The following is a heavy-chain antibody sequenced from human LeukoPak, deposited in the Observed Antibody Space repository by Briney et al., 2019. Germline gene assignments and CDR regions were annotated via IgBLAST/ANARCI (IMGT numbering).Heavy chain of an antibody. CDR2: ISGSGGGT. V-gene: IGHV3-23*01. Sequence: GGSLRLSCAASGFTFSNYAMSWVRQAPGEGLEWVSVISGSGGGTYYADSVKGRFTISRDNSKNTLYLQMSSLRAEDTAVYYCAREIGDFDYWGQGTLVTVSS. D-gene: IGHD1-26*01. CDR1: GFTFSNYA. CDR3: AREIGDFDY. J-gene: IGHJ4*02.